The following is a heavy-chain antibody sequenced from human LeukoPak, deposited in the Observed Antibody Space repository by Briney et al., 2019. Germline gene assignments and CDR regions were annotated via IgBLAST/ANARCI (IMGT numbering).Heavy chain of an antibody. D-gene: IGHD5-18*01. CDR2: ISGSGGSI. CDR1: GFTFSSYA. CDR3: AKDRLMGYSYGYAFDI. J-gene: IGHJ3*02. Sequence: RGSLRLSCVASGFTFSSYAMTWVRQAPGKGLEWVSVISGSGGSIYYADSVKGRFTISRDNSKNTLSLQMNSLRAEDTAAYYCAKDRLMGYSYGYAFDIWGQGTMVTVSS. V-gene: IGHV3-23*01.